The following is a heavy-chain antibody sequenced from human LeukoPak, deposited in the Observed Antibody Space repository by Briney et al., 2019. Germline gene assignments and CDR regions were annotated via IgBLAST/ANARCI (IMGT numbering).Heavy chain of an antibody. J-gene: IGHJ6*03. CDR2: IIPIFGTA. V-gene: IGHV1-69*13. CDR3: ARETQFPQLAPYSYYYYYMDV. Sequence: ASVKVSCKASGGTFSSYAISWVRQAPGQGLEWMGGIIPIFGTANYAQKFQGRVTITADESTSTAYMELSSLRSEDTAVYYCARETQFPQLAPYSYYYYYMDVWGKGATVAVSS. D-gene: IGHD2-2*01. CDR1: GGTFSSYA.